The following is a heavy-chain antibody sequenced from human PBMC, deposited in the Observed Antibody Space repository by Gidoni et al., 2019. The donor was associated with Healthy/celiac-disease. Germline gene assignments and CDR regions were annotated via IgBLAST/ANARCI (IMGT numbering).Heavy chain of an antibody. CDR1: GGSFSGYY. CDR2: INHSGST. CDR3: ARGSYSSSWYSRYYYYYYGMDV. D-gene: IGHD6-13*01. J-gene: IGHJ6*02. Sequence: QVQLQQWGAGLLKPSETLSLTCAVYGGSFSGYYWSWIRQPPGKGLEWIGEINHSGSTNYNPSLKSRVTISVDTSKNQFSLKLSSVTAADTAVYYCARGSYSSSWYSRYYYYYYGMDVWGQGTTVTVSS. V-gene: IGHV4-34*01.